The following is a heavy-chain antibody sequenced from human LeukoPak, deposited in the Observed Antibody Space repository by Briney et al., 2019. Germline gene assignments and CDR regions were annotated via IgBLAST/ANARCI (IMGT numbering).Heavy chain of an antibody. CDR1: GGSISSSSYY. J-gene: IGHJ5*02. Sequence: SETLSLTCTVSGGSISSSSYYWGWIRQPPGKGLEWIGSIYYSGSTYYNPSLKSRVTISVDKSKTQFSLKLSSVTAADTAVYYCARGGNYWPQWWFDPWGRGTLVSVSS. V-gene: IGHV4-39*07. CDR3: ARGGNYWPQWWFDP. D-gene: IGHD1-26*01. CDR2: IYYSGST.